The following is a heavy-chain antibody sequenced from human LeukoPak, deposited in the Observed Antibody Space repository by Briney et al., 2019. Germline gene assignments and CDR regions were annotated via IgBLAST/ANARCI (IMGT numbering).Heavy chain of an antibody. D-gene: IGHD3-22*01. CDR1: GGSFSGYY. CDR3: ARGTYYYDSSGYPDAFDI. J-gene: IGHJ3*02. CDR2: INHSGGT. Sequence: PSETLSLTCAVYGGSFSGYYWSWIRQPPGKGLEWIGEINHSGGTNYNPSLKSRVTISVDTSKNQFSLKLSSVTAADTAVYYCARGTYYYDSSGYPDAFDIWGQGTMVTVSS. V-gene: IGHV4-34*01.